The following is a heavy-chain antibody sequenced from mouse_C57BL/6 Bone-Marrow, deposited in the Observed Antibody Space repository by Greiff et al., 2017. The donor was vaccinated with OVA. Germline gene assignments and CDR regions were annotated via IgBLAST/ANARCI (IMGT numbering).Heavy chain of an antibody. J-gene: IGHJ2*01. V-gene: IGHV5-17*01. D-gene: IGHD2-4*01. CDR1: GFTFSDYG. CDR3: ARTDYGGGGYFDY. Sequence: EVHLVESGGGLVKPGGSLKLSCAASGFTFSDYGMHWVRQAPEKGLEWVAYISSGSSTIYYADTVKGRFTISRDNAKNTLFLQMTSLRSEDTAMYYCARTDYGGGGYFDYWGQGTTLTVSS. CDR2: ISSGSSTI.